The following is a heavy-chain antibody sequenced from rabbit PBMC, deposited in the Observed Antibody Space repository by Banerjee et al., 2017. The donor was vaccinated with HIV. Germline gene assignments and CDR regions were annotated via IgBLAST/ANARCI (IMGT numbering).Heavy chain of an antibody. D-gene: IGHD6-1*01. CDR3: ARVYGGYAGYGYAIGTNL. Sequence: QSLEESGGDLVKPGASLTLTCKASGLDFDSGYDMCWVRQAPGKGLEWIAHIWTTSADTNYANWAKGRFTISKTSSTTVTLQMTSLTAADTATYFCARVYGGYAGYGYAIGTNLWGQGTLVTVS. CDR1: GLDFDSGYD. J-gene: IGHJ4*01. CDR2: IWTTSADT. V-gene: IGHV1S40*01.